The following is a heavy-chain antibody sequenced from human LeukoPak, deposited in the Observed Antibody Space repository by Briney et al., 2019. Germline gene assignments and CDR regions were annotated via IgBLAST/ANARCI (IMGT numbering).Heavy chain of an antibody. J-gene: IGHJ4*02. Sequence: GASVKVSCKASGYTFTSYDINWVRQATGQGLEWMGWMNPNSDNTGYAQKFQGRVTMTRNTSISTAYMELCSLRSDDTAVYYCARKYLYGSGKPHFDYWGQGALVTVSS. D-gene: IGHD3-10*01. CDR1: GYTFTSYD. CDR3: ARKYLYGSGKPHFDY. V-gene: IGHV1-8*01. CDR2: MNPNSDNT.